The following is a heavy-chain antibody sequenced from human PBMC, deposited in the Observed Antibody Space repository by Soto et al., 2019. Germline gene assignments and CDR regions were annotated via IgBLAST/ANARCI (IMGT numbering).Heavy chain of an antibody. CDR2: IKQDGSEK. V-gene: IGHV3-7*01. Sequence: EVQLVESGGGLVQPGGSLRLSCAASGFTFSSYWMSWVRQAPGKGLEWVANIKQDGSEKYYVDSVKGRFTISRDNAKNSLYLQMNSLRAEDTAVYYSARVGFEQWLAYWGQGTLVTVSS. CDR3: ARVGFEQWLAY. CDR1: GFTFSSYW. D-gene: IGHD6-19*01. J-gene: IGHJ4*02.